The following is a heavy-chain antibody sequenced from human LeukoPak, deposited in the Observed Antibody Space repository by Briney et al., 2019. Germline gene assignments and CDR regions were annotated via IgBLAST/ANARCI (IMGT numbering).Heavy chain of an antibody. CDR1: GFTFSSHG. D-gene: IGHD2-15*01. CDR3: AKEGYCSGGSCQRIDY. V-gene: IGHV3-23*01. Sequence: GGSLRLSCAASGFTFSSHGMCWVRQAPGRGLEWVSSISIGGDTTYSDSVKGRFTISRDNSKNTLYLQMNSLRAEDTAVYYCAKEGYCSGGSCQRIDYWGQGTLVTVSS. CDR2: ISIGGDTT. J-gene: IGHJ4*02.